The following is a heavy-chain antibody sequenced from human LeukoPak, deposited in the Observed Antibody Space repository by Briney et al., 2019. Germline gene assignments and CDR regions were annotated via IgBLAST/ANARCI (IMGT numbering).Heavy chain of an antibody. Sequence: ASVKVSCKASGYTFSNSGISWVRQAPGQGLEWMGWISTYSGTTNYAHNLQGRLTMTTDTSTSTAYMELRNLKSDDTAVYYCAREGYYGSGYPFDYWGQGTLVTVSS. CDR1: GYTFSNSG. CDR3: AREGYYGSGYPFDY. V-gene: IGHV1-18*01. J-gene: IGHJ4*02. CDR2: ISTYSGTT. D-gene: IGHD3-10*01.